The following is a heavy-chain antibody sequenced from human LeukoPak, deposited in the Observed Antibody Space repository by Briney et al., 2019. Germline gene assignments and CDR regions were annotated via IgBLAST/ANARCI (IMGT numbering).Heavy chain of an antibody. CDR1: GXSFTTYW. D-gene: IGHD4-11*01. CDR2: INPGGSHI. Sequence: GESLKISFKGSGXSFTTYWIAWVRQMPGKGLEYMGIINPGGSHIMYSPSFQGQVTISVDRSISTAYLQWRSLKASDTAIYYCARKNPTALRNNWFDPWGQGTLVTVSS. CDR3: ARKNPTALRNNWFDP. J-gene: IGHJ5*02. V-gene: IGHV5-51*01.